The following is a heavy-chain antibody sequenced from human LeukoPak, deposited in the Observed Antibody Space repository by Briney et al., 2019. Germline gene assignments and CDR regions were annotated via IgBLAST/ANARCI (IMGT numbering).Heavy chain of an antibody. Sequence: GGSLRLSCAASGFTFSSYSMNWVRQAPGKGLEWVSSISSSSSYIYYADSVKGRFTISRDNAKNSLYLQMNSLRAEDTAVYYCARDVSGYSSSPGDYWGQGTLVTVSS. V-gene: IGHV3-21*01. CDR3: ARDVSGYSSSPGDY. D-gene: IGHD6-6*01. CDR2: ISSSSSYI. J-gene: IGHJ4*02. CDR1: GFTFSSYS.